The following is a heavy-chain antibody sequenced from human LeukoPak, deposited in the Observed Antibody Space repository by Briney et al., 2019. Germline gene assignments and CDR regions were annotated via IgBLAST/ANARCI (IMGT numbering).Heavy chain of an antibody. J-gene: IGHJ4*02. D-gene: IGHD6-6*01. CDR2: INHSGST. V-gene: IGHV4-34*01. Sequence: SETPSLTCAVYGGSFSGYYWSWIRQPPGKGLEWIGEINHSGSTNYNPSLKSRVTISVDTSKNQFSLKLSSVTAADTAVYYCARVPNVRSSSSGVDYWGQGTLVTVSS. CDR3: ARVPNVRSSSSGVDY. CDR1: GGSFSGYY.